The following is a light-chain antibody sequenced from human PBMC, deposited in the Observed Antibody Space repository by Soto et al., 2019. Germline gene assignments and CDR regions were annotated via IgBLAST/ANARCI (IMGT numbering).Light chain of an antibody. CDR3: QQYNNWPRT. V-gene: IGKV3-15*01. J-gene: IGKJ1*01. Sequence: EIVMTQSPATLSVSPGARATLSCRGSQSVSSNLAWYQQKPGQAPRLLIYGASTRATGIPARFSGSGSGTEFTLTISSLQSEDFAVYYCQQYNNWPRTFGQGTKVDIK. CDR1: QSVSSN. CDR2: GAS.